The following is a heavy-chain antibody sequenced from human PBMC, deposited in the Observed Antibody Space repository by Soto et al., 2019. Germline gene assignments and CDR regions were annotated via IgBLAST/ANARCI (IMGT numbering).Heavy chain of an antibody. CDR3: VKGGSSSAYSAFDI. CDR1: GFIFSSYS. D-gene: IGHD3-16*01. J-gene: IGHJ3*02. CDR2: ISSNGGST. V-gene: IGHV3-64D*06. Sequence: QPGGSLRLSCSASGFIFSSYSMYWVRQAPGKGLEYVSAISSNGGSTYDADSVKDRFIISRDNSKNTLYLQMRGLRAEDTAVYYCVKGGSSSAYSAFDIWGQGTMVTVSS.